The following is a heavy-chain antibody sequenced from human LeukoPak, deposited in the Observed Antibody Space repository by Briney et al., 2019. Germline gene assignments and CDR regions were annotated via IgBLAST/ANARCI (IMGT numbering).Heavy chain of an antibody. CDR1: GGSISSGGYY. Sequence: PSQTLSLTCTVSGGSISSGGYYWSWIRQHPGKGLEWIGYIYYSGSTYYNPSLKSRVTISVDTSKNQLSLKLSSVTAADTAVYYCARDWGIAVAGPDYWGQGTLVTVSS. J-gene: IGHJ4*02. CDR3: ARDWGIAVAGPDY. D-gene: IGHD6-19*01. CDR2: IYYSGST. V-gene: IGHV4-31*03.